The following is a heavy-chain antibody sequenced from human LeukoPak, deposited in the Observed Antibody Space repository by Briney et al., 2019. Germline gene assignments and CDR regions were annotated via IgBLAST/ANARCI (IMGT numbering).Heavy chain of an antibody. J-gene: IGHJ4*02. CDR1: GGTFSSYA. CDR3: ARDTQPGGYSYGYNY. Sequence: GASVKVSFKASGGTFSSYAISWVRQAPGQGLEWMGRIIPILGIANYAQKFQGRVTITADKSTSTAYMELSSLRSEDTAVYYCARDTQPGGYSYGYNYWGQGTLVTVSS. D-gene: IGHD5-18*01. CDR2: IIPILGIA. V-gene: IGHV1-69*04.